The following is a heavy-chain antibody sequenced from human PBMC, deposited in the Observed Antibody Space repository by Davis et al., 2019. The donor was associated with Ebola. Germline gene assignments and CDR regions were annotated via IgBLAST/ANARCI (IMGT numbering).Heavy chain of an antibody. CDR1: GFTFNSYV. J-gene: IGHJ4*02. D-gene: IGHD3-10*01. Sequence: GESLKISCAASGFTFNSYVMSWVRQAPGKGLEWVSAITIRSDNTYYTDSVKGRFTISRDNSENTLFLQMDSLRAEDTAVYYCAKGSGATRPYYFDYWGQGTQVTVSS. CDR2: ITIRSDNT. V-gene: IGHV3-23*01. CDR3: AKGSGATRPYYFDY.